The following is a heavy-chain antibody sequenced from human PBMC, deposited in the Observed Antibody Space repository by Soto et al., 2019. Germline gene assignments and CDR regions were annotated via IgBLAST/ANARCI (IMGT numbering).Heavy chain of an antibody. V-gene: IGHV4-59*01. CDR1: CGSISSYY. CDR2: IYYSGST. Sequence: SETLSLTCTVSCGSISSYYWSWIRQPPGKGLEWIGYIYYSGSTNYNPSLKSRVTISVDTSKNQFSLKLSSVTAADTAVYYCARDHGYDSSGYYRYNWFDPWGQGTLVTVSS. CDR3: ARDHGYDSSGYYRYNWFDP. D-gene: IGHD3-22*01. J-gene: IGHJ5*02.